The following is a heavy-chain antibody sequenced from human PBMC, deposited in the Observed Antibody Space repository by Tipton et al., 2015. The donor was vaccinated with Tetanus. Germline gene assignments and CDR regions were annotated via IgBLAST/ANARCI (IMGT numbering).Heavy chain of an antibody. J-gene: IGHJ4*02. CDR2: IYPGDSDT. V-gene: IGHV5-51*01. D-gene: IGHD2-8*01. Sequence: QLVQSGGEVKKPGESLKISCKGSGYIFNNYWIGWVRQKPGKGLEWMGIIYPGDSDTRYSPSVQGQVTIPVDKSINTAYLRWSSLKASDTSMFYCAGAHCTDGACNFDFWGQGALVTVAS. CDR3: AGAHCTDGACNFDF. CDR1: GYIFNNYW.